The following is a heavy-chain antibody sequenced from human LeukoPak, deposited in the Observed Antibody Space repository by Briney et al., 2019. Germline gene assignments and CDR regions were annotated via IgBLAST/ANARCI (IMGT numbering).Heavy chain of an antibody. CDR1: GFTFSSYA. J-gene: IGHJ4*02. CDR3: ARSLRGEWLPSYYFDY. Sequence: AGGSLRLSCAASGFTFSSYAMHWVRQAPGKGLEWVAVISYDGSNKYYADSVKGRFTISRDNSKNTLYLQMNSLRAEDTAVYYCARSLRGEWLPSYYFDYWGQGTLVTVSS. CDR2: ISYDGSNK. V-gene: IGHV3-30-3*01. D-gene: IGHD3-3*01.